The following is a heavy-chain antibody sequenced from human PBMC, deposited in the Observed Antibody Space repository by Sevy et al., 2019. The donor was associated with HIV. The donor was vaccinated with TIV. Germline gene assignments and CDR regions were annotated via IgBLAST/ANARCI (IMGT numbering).Heavy chain of an antibody. CDR2: LKSDVYGGTV. J-gene: IGHJ4*02. CDR3: TRWKAAQSIFDY. CDR1: AFTFGDYC. D-gene: IGHD6-13*01. V-gene: IGHV3-49*04. Sequence: GGSLRLSCTASAFTFGDYCRNWVRQAPGKGLEWVAFLKSDVYGGTVDHAASVRGRFVISRDDSKTIAYLQMNDLKTEDTGVYYCTRWKAAQSIFDYWGQGALVTVSS.